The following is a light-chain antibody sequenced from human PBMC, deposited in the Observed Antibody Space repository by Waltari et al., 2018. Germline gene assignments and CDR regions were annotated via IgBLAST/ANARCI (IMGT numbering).Light chain of an antibody. CDR1: SSNIGRNT. CDR3: AAWDDSLNAHYV. Sequence: QSVLTQPSSASGTPGQRVTLSCSGSSSNIGRNTVNWYQQLPGTAPNLLIYSNNQRPSGVPDRFSGSKSGTSASLAISGLQSEDEADYYCAAWDDSLNAHYVFGTGTKVTVL. V-gene: IGLV1-44*01. CDR2: SNN. J-gene: IGLJ1*01.